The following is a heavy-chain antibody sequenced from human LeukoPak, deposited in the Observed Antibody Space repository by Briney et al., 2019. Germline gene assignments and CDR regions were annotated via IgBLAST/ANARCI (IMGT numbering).Heavy chain of an antibody. CDR3: ARQGDGYSVDY. J-gene: IGHJ4*02. D-gene: IGHD5-24*01. CDR2: IYYSGST. Sequence: SETPSLTCTVSGGSISSYYWSWIRQPPGKGLERIGYIYYSGSTNYNPSLKSRVTISVDTSKNQFSLKLSSVTAADTAVYYCARQGDGYSVDYWGQGTLVTVSS. CDR1: GGSISSYY. V-gene: IGHV4-59*08.